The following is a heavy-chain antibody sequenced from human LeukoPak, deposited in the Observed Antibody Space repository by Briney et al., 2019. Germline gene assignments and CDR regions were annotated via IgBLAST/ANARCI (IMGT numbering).Heavy chain of an antibody. CDR3: AKGVQQWLSTSDY. CDR1: GLTCSSYA. V-gene: IGHV3-23*01. CDR2: ISGSGGST. J-gene: IGHJ4*02. D-gene: IGHD6-19*01. Sequence: GGSLRLSCSASGLTCSSYAMSWVRQAPGKGLEWVSTISGSGGSTYYADSVKGRFTISRDNSKDTLHLQLNSLRAEDTAVYYCAKGVQQWLSTSDYWGQGTLVTVSS.